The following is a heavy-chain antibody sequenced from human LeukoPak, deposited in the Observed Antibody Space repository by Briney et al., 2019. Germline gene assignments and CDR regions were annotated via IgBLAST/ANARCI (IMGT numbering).Heavy chain of an antibody. CDR2: INPNSGGT. V-gene: IGHV1-2*02. D-gene: IGHD3-22*01. CDR3: ARDGGSSGYYVFDY. CDR1: GYTFTGYY. J-gene: IGHJ4*02. Sequence: ASVKVSCKASGYTFTGYYMHWVRQAPGQGLEWMGWINPNSGGTNYAQKFQGRVTMTRDTSISTAYMELSRLRSDDTAVYYCARDGGSSGYYVFDYWGQGALVTVSS.